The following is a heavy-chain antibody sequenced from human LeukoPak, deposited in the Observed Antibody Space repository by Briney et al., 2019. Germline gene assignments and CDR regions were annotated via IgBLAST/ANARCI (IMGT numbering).Heavy chain of an antibody. CDR1: GYTFTSYD. Sequence: GASVKVSCKASGYTFTSYDFNWVRQATGQRPEWMGWMSPNSGDTGYAQKFQDRVTMTRNTSISTAYMELSSLRSDDTAVYYCASLRRISWTHKDAIDYWGQGTLVTVSS. J-gene: IGHJ4*02. CDR3: ASLRRISWTHKDAIDY. V-gene: IGHV1-8*01. D-gene: IGHD1-1*01. CDR2: MSPNSGDT.